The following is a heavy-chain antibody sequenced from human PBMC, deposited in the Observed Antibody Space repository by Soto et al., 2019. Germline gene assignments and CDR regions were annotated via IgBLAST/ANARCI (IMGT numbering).Heavy chain of an antibody. J-gene: IGHJ6*02. Sequence: QVQLVQSGAEVKKPGSSVKVSCKASGGTFSSYAISWVRQAPGQGLEWMGGIIPIFGTANYAQKFQGRVTITEDESTSTGYMELSSLRSEDTAVYYCARSSSERWIQLDYYYYGMDVWGQGTTVTVSS. CDR2: IIPIFGTA. V-gene: IGHV1-69*01. D-gene: IGHD5-18*01. CDR1: GGTFSSYA. CDR3: ARSSSERWIQLDYYYYGMDV.